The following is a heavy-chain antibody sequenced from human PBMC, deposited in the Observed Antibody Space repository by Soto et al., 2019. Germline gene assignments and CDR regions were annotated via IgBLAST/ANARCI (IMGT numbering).Heavy chain of an antibody. J-gene: IGHJ4*02. CDR2: ITGSGGDT. Sequence: GSLRLSCAASGFTFGSYAMTWVRQAPGKGLQWVSSITGSGGDTYYVDSVKGRFTISRDNSKNTLYLQMNSLRAEDTPVYYCAKDPRVVATFDYWGQGTLVTVSS. V-gene: IGHV3-23*01. CDR1: GFTFGSYA. D-gene: IGHD2-21*01. CDR3: AKDPRVVATFDY.